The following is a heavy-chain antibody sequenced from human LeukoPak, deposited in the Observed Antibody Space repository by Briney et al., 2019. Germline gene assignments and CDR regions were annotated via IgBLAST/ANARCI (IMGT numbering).Heavy chain of an antibody. CDR3: AKNPDFLYMDV. V-gene: IGHV3-48*04. D-gene: IGHD3-3*01. J-gene: IGHJ6*03. CDR1: GFTFSSYS. Sequence: GGSLRLSCAASGFTFSSYSMNWVRQAPGKGLEWVSYISSSSGTIYYADSVKGRFTISRDNAKNSLYLQMNSLRAEGTAVYYCAKNPDFLYMDVWGKGTTVTVSS. CDR2: ISSSSGTI.